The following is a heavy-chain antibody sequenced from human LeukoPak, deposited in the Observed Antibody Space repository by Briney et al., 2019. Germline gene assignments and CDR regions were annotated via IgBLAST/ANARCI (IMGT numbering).Heavy chain of an antibody. J-gene: IGHJ5*02. CDR2: IRHDGTET. D-gene: IGHD3-10*01. CDR3: TTDLLWFGELFGFDP. V-gene: IGHV3-30*02. CDR1: GFTFSTYG. Sequence: GGSLRLSCAASGFTFSTYGMHWLRQAPGKGPESVALIRHDGTETYHAESVKGRFTISRDDSKNTFYLQMNSLRAEDTAVYYCTTDLLWFGELFGFDPWGQGTLVTVSS.